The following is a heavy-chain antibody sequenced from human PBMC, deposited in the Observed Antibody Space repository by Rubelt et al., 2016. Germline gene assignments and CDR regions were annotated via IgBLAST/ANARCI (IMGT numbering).Heavy chain of an antibody. J-gene: IGHJ6*02. CDR1: GGSISSGGYY. Sequence: QVQLQESGPGLVKPSQTLSLTCTVSGGSISSGGYYWSWIRQHPGKGLEWIGYIYYSGSTYYNPSLNSRVTLSVYTSKNQFSLKLSSVTVADTAVYYCARRYWSSTICFFGIDCWGQGTTVTGSS. D-gene: IGHD2-2*01. CDR2: IYYSGST. V-gene: IGHV4-31*03. CDR3: ARRYWSSTICFFGIDC.